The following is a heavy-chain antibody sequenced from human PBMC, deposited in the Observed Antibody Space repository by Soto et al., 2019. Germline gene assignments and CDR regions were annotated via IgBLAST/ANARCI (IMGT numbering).Heavy chain of an antibody. D-gene: IGHD6-19*01. CDR3: ARVGSSGWYDYYYYGMDV. CDR1: GGSISSYY. CDR2: IYYSGST. J-gene: IGHJ6*02. Sequence: SETLSLTCTVSGGSISSYYWSWIRQPPGKGLEWIGYIYYSGSTNYNPSLKSLATISVETSKNQFSLKLSSVTAADTAVYYCARVGSSGWYDYYYYGMDVWGQGTTVTVSS. V-gene: IGHV4-59*01.